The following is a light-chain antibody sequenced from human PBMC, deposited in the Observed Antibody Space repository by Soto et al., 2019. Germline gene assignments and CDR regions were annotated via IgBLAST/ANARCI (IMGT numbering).Light chain of an antibody. CDR3: QQYNVWWK. CDR2: GAS. V-gene: IGKV3-15*01. Sequence: VMTQSPATLSFSPGAGATLPCRASESISYKLAWYQQKPGQDPRILIYGASTRATGVQARFSGSGSGTEFTLTISSLQSEDFAVYYCQQYNVWWKFGQGTKVDIK. J-gene: IGKJ1*01. CDR1: ESISYK.